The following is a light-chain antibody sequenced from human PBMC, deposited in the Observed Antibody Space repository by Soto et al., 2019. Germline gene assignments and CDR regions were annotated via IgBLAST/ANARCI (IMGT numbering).Light chain of an antibody. CDR3: QQSYSTQYT. J-gene: IGKJ2*01. V-gene: IGKV1-39*01. Sequence: DIQMTQSPSSLSASAGERVTITCRASQSISSYLNWYQQKPGKAPKLLNYAASSLQSGVPSRFSGSGSETDFTLTISNLQPEDFATYYCQQSYSTQYTFGQGTKLEIK. CDR1: QSISSY. CDR2: AAS.